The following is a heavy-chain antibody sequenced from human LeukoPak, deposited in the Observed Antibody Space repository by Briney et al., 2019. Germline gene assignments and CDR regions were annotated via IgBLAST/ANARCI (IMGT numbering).Heavy chain of an antibody. CDR2: ISGSGDNT. CDR3: AKGSYYDSSGSFYFDY. J-gene: IGHJ4*02. CDR1: GGSFSGYY. Sequence: ETLSLTCAVYGGSFSGYYWSWIRQAPGKGLEWVSGISGSGDNTYYADSVKGRFTISRDNSKNTLYVQVNSLGTEDTAAYYCAKGSYYDSSGSFYFDYWGQGTLVTVSS. D-gene: IGHD3-22*01. V-gene: IGHV3-23*01.